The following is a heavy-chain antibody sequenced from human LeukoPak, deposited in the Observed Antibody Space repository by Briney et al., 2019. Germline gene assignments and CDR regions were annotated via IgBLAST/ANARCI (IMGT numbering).Heavy chain of an antibody. CDR1: GFTFSSYA. CDR2: ISYDGSNK. V-gene: IGHV3-30-3*01. CDR3: AKVLDTAMAGGAFDI. J-gene: IGHJ3*02. D-gene: IGHD5-18*01. Sequence: GGSLRLSCAASGFTFSSYAMHWVRQAPGKGVEWVAVISYDGSNKYYADSVKGRFTISRDNSKNTLYLQMNSLRAEDTAVYYCAKVLDTAMAGGAFDIWGQGTMVTVSS.